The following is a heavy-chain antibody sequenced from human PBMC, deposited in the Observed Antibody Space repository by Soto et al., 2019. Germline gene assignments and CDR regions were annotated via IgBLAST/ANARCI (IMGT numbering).Heavy chain of an antibody. CDR1: GFTFSSYA. D-gene: IGHD3-10*01. Sequence: GGSLRLSCAASGFTFSSYAMSWVRQAPGKGLEWVSAISGSGGSTYYADSVKGRFTSSRDNSKNTLYLQMNSLRAEDTAVYYCAKDLSLWFGELFLYFDYWGQGTLVTVSS. CDR2: ISGSGGST. V-gene: IGHV3-23*01. J-gene: IGHJ4*02. CDR3: AKDLSLWFGELFLYFDY.